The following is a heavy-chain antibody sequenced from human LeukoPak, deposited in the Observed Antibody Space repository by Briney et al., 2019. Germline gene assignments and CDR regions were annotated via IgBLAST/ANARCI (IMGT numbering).Heavy chain of an antibody. CDR3: ARENYRRGNWFDP. CDR2: IIPIFGTA. J-gene: IGHJ5*02. Sequence: GASVKVSCKASGGTFSSYAISWVRQAPGQGLEWMGRIIPIFGTANYAQKFQGRVTITTDESTSTAYMERSSLRSEDTAVYYCARENYRRGNWFDPWGQGTLVTVSS. CDR1: GGTFSSYA. V-gene: IGHV1-69*05. D-gene: IGHD4-11*01.